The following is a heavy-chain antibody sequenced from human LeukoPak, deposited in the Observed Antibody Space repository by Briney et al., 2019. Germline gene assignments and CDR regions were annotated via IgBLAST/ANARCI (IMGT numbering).Heavy chain of an antibody. V-gene: IGHV3-48*01. J-gene: IGHJ2*01. CDR1: GFTFTNYV. CDR3: ARGGGYDRNWYFDL. CDR2: ISSSGSTI. Sequence: GGSLRLSCVASGFTFTNYVIHWVRQAPGKGLEWVSYISSSGSTIYYADSVKGRFTISRDNSKNTLYLQMNSLRAEDTALYYCARGGGYDRNWYFDLWGRGTLVTVSS. D-gene: IGHD5-12*01.